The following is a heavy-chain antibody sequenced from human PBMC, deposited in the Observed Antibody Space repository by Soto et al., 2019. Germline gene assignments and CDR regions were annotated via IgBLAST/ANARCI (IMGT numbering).Heavy chain of an antibody. CDR2: MYHTGNA. Sequence: LLQESGSGLVSPSQTLSVTCDVSGGSLTNASYSWTWNRRAPGQGLEWIGHMYHTGNAYYNPSLKSRVTISLDMSKSHFSLNLTSVIAADTAIYHCSRNGNYVGVNWFDPWGQGILVTVSS. CDR1: GGSLTNASYS. J-gene: IGHJ5*02. V-gene: IGHV4-30-2*01. D-gene: IGHD1-7*01. CDR3: SRNGNYVGVNWFDP.